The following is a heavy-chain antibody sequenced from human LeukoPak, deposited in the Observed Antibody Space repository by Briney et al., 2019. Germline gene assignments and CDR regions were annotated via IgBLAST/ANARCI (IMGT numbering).Heavy chain of an antibody. V-gene: IGHV4-59*08. CDR3: ARHVAGFVMNFQH. Sequence: PSETLSLTCTVSGGSISSYYWSWIRQPPGKGLEWIGYIYYSGSTNYNPSLKSRVTISVDTSKNQFSLKLSSVTAADTAVYYCARHVAGFVMNFQHWGQGTLVTVSS. CDR1: GGSISSYY. CDR2: IYYSGST. J-gene: IGHJ1*01. D-gene: IGHD6-19*01.